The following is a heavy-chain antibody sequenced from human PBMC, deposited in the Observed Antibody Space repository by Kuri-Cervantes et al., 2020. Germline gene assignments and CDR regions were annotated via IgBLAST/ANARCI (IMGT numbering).Heavy chain of an antibody. J-gene: IGHJ3*02. Sequence: GESLKISCAASGFTFSNYSMRWVRQAPGKRLEWVSGISGSGNSTYSVNSVKGRFTISRNNSKNTLSLQMNSLRGEDTAVYYCARYNTNRSGAFGIWGQGTMVTVSS. CDR3: ARYNTNRSGAFGI. CDR1: GFTFSNYS. D-gene: IGHD3-10*01. V-gene: IGHV3-23*01. CDR2: ISGSGNST.